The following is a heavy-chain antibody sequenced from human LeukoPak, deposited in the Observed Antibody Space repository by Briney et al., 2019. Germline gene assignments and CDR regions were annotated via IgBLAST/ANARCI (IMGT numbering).Heavy chain of an antibody. Sequence: ASVKVSCKASGGTFSSYAISWVRQAPGQGLEWMGRIIPIFGIANYAQKFQGRVTITADKSTSTAYMELSSLRSEDTAVYYCARESWNDDEPGSTYFDYWGQGTLVTVSS. D-gene: IGHD1-1*01. CDR3: ARESWNDDEPGSTYFDY. V-gene: IGHV1-69*04. CDR2: IIPIFGIA. CDR1: GGTFSSYA. J-gene: IGHJ4*02.